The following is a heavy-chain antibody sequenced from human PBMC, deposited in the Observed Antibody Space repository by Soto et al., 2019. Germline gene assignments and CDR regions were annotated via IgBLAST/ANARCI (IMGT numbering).Heavy chain of an antibody. CDR2: IRSKANSYAT. D-gene: IGHD3-3*01. V-gene: IGHV3-73*01. CDR3: TRLRPITIFGVVRDRYYYGMDV. J-gene: IGHJ6*02. CDR1: GFTFSGSA. Sequence: GGSLRLSCAASGFTFSGSAMHWVRQASGKGLEWVGRIRSKANSYATAYAASVKGRFTISRDDSKNTAYLQMNSLKTEDTAVYYCTRLRPITIFGVVRDRYYYGMDVWGQGTTVTVSS.